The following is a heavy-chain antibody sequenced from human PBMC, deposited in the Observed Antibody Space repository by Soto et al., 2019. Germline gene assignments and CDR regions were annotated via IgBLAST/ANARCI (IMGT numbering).Heavy chain of an antibody. CDR2: IYYSGST. CDR3: ARDYYGSGSYYNDYYYCGMDV. Sequence: ASETLSLTCTVSGGSISSYYWSWIRQPPGKGLEWIGYIYYSGSTNYNPSLKSRVTISVDTSKNQFSLKLSSVTAADTAVYYCARDYYGSGSYYNDYYYCGMDVWGQGTTVTVSS. V-gene: IGHV4-59*01. CDR1: GGSISSYY. D-gene: IGHD3-10*01. J-gene: IGHJ6*02.